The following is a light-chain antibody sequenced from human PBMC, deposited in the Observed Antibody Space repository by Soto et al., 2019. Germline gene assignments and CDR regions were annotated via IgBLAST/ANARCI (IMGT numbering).Light chain of an antibody. CDR2: GAS. J-gene: IGKJ2*01. CDR1: QSVSSN. V-gene: IGKV3-15*01. CDR3: QQYNNWPRGT. Sequence: EIVMTQSAATLSVSPGERATLSCRASQSVSSNLAWYQQKPGQAPRLLIYGASTRATGIPARFSGSGSGTEFTLTISILQSEDFAVYYCQQYNNWPRGTFGQGTKLEIK.